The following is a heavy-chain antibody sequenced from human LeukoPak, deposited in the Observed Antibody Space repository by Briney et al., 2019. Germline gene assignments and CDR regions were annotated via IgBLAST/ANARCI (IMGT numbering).Heavy chain of an antibody. J-gene: IGHJ3*01. CDR3: ARDSSPYCGDDCYFDAFDL. V-gene: IGHV3-7*03. CDR2: INRDGSKN. Sequence: GGSLRLSCAAYEFTFGSYWMTWVRQAPGKGLEWVANINRDGSKNHFVDSVKGRFTISRDNAKNFLYLQMNSLRDEDTAVYFCARDSSPYCGDDCYFDAFDLWGQGTMVTVSS. CDR1: EFTFGSYW. D-gene: IGHD2-21*02.